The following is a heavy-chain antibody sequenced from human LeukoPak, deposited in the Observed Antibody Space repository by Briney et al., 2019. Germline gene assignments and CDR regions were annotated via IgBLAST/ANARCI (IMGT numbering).Heavy chain of an antibody. V-gene: IGHV1-2*02. D-gene: IGHD3-9*01. CDR1: GYTFTGYY. CDR3: ARIPDILTGYAAFDP. J-gene: IGHJ5*02. Sequence: ASVKVSCKASGYTFTGYYMHWVRQAPGQGLEWMGWINPNSGGTNYAQEFQGRVTMTRDTSISTAYMELSRLRSDDTAVYYCARIPDILTGYAAFDPWGQGTLVTVSS. CDR2: INPNSGGT.